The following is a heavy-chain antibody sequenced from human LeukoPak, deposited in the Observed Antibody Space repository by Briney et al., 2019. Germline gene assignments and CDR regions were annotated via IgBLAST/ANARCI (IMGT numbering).Heavy chain of an antibody. CDR2: ITSGVGIT. J-gene: IGHJ4*02. D-gene: IGHD3-10*01. V-gene: IGHV3-23*01. CDR1: GFTFSNYG. Sequence: GGSLRLSCAASGFTFSNYGMNWVRQAPGKGLEWVSIITSGVGITYYADSVKGRFTISRDNSKHTLYLQMNSLRAEDTAVYYCAKGDYYDFDYWGQGTLVTVSS. CDR3: AKGDYYDFDY.